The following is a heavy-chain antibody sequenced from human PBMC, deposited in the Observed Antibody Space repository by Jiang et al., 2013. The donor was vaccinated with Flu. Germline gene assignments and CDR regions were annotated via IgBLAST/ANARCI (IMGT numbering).Heavy chain of an antibody. Sequence: PGLVKPSETLSLTCSVSGSISSYYWTWIRQPAGKGLEWIGRIYTSGSTNXNPSLKSRVTMSVDTSKNQFSLKLTSVTAADTAVYYCARETILVLTAIPIDAFDIWGQGTMVTVSS. CDR1: GSISSYY. D-gene: IGHD2-21*02. J-gene: IGHJ3*02. CDR3: ARETILVLTAIPIDAFDI. CDR2: IYTSGST. V-gene: IGHV4-4*07.